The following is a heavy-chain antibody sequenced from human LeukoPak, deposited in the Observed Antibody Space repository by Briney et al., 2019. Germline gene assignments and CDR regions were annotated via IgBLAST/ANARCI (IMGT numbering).Heavy chain of an antibody. J-gene: IGHJ6*03. Sequence: SETLSLTCTVSGGSISSGSYYWSWIRQPAGKGLEWIGRIYTSGSTNYNPSLKSRVTISVDTSKNQFSLKLSSVTAADTAVYYCARVRSITMVRGASYYMDVWGKGTTVTISS. V-gene: IGHV4-61*02. CDR3: ARVRSITMVRGASYYMDV. D-gene: IGHD3-10*01. CDR1: GGSISSGSYY. CDR2: IYTSGST.